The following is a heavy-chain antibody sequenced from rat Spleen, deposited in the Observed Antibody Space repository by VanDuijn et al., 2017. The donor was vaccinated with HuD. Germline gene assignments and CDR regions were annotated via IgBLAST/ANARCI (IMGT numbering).Heavy chain of an antibody. J-gene: IGHJ2*01. V-gene: IGHV5-19*01. Sequence: EVQLVESGGGLVQPGRSMKLSCAASGLSFSNYGMHWIRQAPTKGLEWVASISPTGGISTYRDSVKGRFTISRDNAKSTLYLQMDSLRSEDTATYYCATEGAYYGGYLPFAYWGQGVMVTVSS. CDR1: GLSFSNYG. D-gene: IGHD1-11*01. CDR2: ISPTGGIS. CDR3: ATEGAYYGGYLPFAY.